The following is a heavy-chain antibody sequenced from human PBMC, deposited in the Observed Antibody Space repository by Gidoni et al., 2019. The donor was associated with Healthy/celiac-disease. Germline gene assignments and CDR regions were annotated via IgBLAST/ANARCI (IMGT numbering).Heavy chain of an antibody. V-gene: IGHV4-39*07. Sequence: QLQLQESGPGLVKPSETLSLTCTVSGGSISSSSYYWGWIRQPPGKGLEWIGSIYYSGRPYYNPSLKGPITISGNQSKNQFPLKLSPVTAGDTAVYYCATILSSGGGGFDYWGQGTLVTVSS. J-gene: IGHJ4*02. CDR1: GGSISSSSYY. CDR3: ATILSSGGGGFDY. D-gene: IGHD3-16*01. CDR2: IYYSGRP.